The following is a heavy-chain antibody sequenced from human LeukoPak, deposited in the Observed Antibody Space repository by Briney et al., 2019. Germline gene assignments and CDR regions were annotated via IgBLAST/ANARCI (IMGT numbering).Heavy chain of an antibody. V-gene: IGHV4-59*07. Sequence: SDTLSLICTVSGGFICSYYWLCPRPPPGKGLEGIGNIYYSGSTNYTPPLKSRVTISVDTSKNQCSLNLSSVTAADTAVYYCARVVADLTVTRSYWFDPWGQGALVTVSS. CDR3: ARVVADLTVTRSYWFDP. J-gene: IGHJ5*02. CDR1: GGFICSYY. D-gene: IGHD4-17*01. CDR2: IYYSGST.